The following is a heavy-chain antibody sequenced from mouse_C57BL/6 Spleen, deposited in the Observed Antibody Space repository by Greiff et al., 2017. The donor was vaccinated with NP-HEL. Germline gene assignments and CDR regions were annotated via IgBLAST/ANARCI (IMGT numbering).Heavy chain of an antibody. CDR3: TRDRGGWLLSYWYFDV. CDR2: ISSGGDYI. J-gene: IGHJ1*03. Sequence: EVHLVESGEGLVKPGGSLKLSCAASGFTFSSYAMSWVRQTPEKRLEWVAYISSGGDYIYYADTVKGRFTISRDNARNTLYLQMSSLKSEDTAMYYCTRDRGGWLLSYWYFDVWGTGTTVTVSS. D-gene: IGHD2-3*01. CDR1: GFTFSSYA. V-gene: IGHV5-9-1*02.